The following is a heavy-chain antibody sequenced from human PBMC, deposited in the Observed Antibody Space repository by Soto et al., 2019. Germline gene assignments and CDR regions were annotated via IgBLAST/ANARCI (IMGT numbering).Heavy chain of an antibody. CDR3: ARDLSVHHYYDSSGRRPKIYYYYGMDV. J-gene: IGHJ6*02. Sequence: GASVKVSCKASGDTFSRYSITWVRQAPGHGLEWIGRIIPIFGIPTYAQKFQGRVTFTADESTSTAYMELSSLRSEDTAMYYCARDLSVHHYYDSSGRRPKIYYYYGMDVWGQGTTVTVSS. V-gene: IGHV1-69*13. CDR2: IIPIFGIP. D-gene: IGHD3-22*01. CDR1: GDTFSRYS.